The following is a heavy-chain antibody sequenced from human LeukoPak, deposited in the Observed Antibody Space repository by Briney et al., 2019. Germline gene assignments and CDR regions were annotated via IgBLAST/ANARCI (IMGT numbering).Heavy chain of an antibody. CDR3: AKDYGSGSYYPSEY. D-gene: IGHD3-10*01. V-gene: IGHV3-23*01. Sequence: PGGSLRLSCAASGFTFSSYGMSWVRQAPGKGLEWVSAISGSGGSTYYADSVKGRFTISRDNSKNTLYLQMNSLRAEDTAVYYCAKDYGSGSYYPSEYWGQGTLVTVSS. J-gene: IGHJ4*02. CDR2: ISGSGGST. CDR1: GFTFSSYG.